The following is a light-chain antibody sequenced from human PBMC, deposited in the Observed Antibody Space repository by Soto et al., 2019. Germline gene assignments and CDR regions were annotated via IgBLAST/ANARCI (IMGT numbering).Light chain of an antibody. Sequence: QSVPTQPASVSGSRGQSITIYCAATSSDVGGYNYVSWYQQHPGKAPKLIIYEVSNRPSGVSNRFSGSRSGNTASLTISGLQAEDEADYYCSSYSRGSTLFGSGTKLTVL. J-gene: IGLJ6*01. V-gene: IGLV2-14*01. CDR1: SSDVGGYNY. CDR2: EVS. CDR3: SSYSRGSTL.